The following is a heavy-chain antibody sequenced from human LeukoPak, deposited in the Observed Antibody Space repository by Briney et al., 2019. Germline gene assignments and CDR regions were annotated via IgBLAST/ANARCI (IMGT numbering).Heavy chain of an antibody. CDR3: ARHGPTMVRGYYYMDV. V-gene: IGHV4-4*02. D-gene: IGHD3-10*01. CDR2: IYRSGST. Sequence: SGTLSLTCAVSGGSISSSNWWSWVRQPPGKGLEWIGEIYRSGSTNYNPSLKSRVTISVDTSKNQFSLKLSSVTAADTAVYYCARHGPTMVRGYYYMDVWGKGTTVTISS. CDR1: GGSISSSNW. J-gene: IGHJ6*03.